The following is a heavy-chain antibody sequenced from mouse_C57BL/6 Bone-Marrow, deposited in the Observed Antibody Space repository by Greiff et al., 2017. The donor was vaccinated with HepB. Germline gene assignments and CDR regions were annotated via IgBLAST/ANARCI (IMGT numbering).Heavy chain of an antibody. V-gene: IGHV5-4*01. D-gene: IGHD3-2*02. CDR2: ISDGGSYT. CDR1: GFTFSSYA. J-gene: IGHJ2*01. Sequence: EVQVVESGGGLVKPGGSLKLSCAASGFTFSSYAMSWVRQTPEKRLEWVATISDGGSYTYYPDNVKGRFTISRDNAKNNLYLQMSHLKSEDTAMYYCARDSSYGDFDYWGQGTTLTVSS. CDR3: ARDSSYGDFDY.